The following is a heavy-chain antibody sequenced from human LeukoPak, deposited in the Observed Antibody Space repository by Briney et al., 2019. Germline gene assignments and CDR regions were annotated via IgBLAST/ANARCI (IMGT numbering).Heavy chain of an antibody. D-gene: IGHD2-8*01. CDR3: ARGLRVYAIRGAWFDP. J-gene: IGHJ5*02. V-gene: IGHV4-34*01. CDR1: GGSFSGYY. CDR2: INHSGST. Sequence: PSETLSLTCAVYGGSFSGYYWSWIRQPPGKGVEWIGEINHSGSTNYNPSLKSRVTISVDTSKNQFSLKLSSVTAADTAVYYCARGLRVYAIRGAWFDPWGQGTLVTVSS.